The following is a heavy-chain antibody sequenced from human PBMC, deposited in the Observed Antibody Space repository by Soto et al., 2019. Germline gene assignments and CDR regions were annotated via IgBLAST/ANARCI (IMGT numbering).Heavy chain of an antibody. D-gene: IGHD6-13*01. CDR2: VYNSGST. CDR3: SRYRREAVAGYTLDN. J-gene: IGHJ4*02. V-gene: IGHV4-59*01. CDR1: GGSISSNY. Sequence: PSETLSLTCTVSGGSISSNYWTWIRQPPGKGLEWIGYVYNSGSTNYNPSLKSRVTISEDTSKSQFSLKVNSMTAADTAVYYCSRYRREAVAGYTLDNWGQGILVTVSS.